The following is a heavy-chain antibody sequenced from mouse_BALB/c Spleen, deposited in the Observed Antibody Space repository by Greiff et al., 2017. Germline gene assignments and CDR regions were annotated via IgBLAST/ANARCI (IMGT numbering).Heavy chain of an antibody. CDR1: GYSITSGYY. CDR2: ISYDGSN. D-gene: IGHD2-1*01. Sequence: ESGPGLVKPSQSLSLTCSVTGYSITSGYYWNWIRQFPGNKLEWMGYISYDGSNNYNPSLKNRISITRDTSKNQFFLKLNSVTTEDTATYYCALYGNYGAMDYWGQGTSVTVSS. V-gene: IGHV3-6*02. CDR3: ALYGNYGAMDY. J-gene: IGHJ4*01.